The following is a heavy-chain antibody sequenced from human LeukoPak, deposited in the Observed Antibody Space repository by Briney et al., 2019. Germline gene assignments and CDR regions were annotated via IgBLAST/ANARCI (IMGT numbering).Heavy chain of an antibody. CDR2: IYTSGST. V-gene: IGHV4-4*07. D-gene: IGHD3-3*01. CDR1: GGSISSYY. Sequence: PSETLSLTCTVSGGSISSYYSSWIRQPAGKGLEWIGRIYTSGSTNYNPSLKSRVTMSVDTSKNQFSLELSSVTAADTAVYYCAREGGIQGYYDFWSGYYYYYYMDVWGKGTTVTVSS. CDR3: AREGGIQGYYDFWSGYYYYYYMDV. J-gene: IGHJ6*03.